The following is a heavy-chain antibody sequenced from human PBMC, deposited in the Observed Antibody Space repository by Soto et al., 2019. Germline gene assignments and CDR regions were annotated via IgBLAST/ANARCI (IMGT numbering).Heavy chain of an antibody. D-gene: IGHD6-25*01. V-gene: IGHV3-23*01. Sequence: SLRLSCAASGFPFTNYAMSWVRQAPGKGLQWVSSISGLGSDTYYADSVKGRFTISRDNSKNTVYLQMNNLRAEDTALYYCAKDPEVFAAGWGKGPPGTASS. CDR3: AKDPEVFAAG. CDR2: ISGLGSDT. J-gene: IGHJ4*02. CDR1: GFPFTNYA.